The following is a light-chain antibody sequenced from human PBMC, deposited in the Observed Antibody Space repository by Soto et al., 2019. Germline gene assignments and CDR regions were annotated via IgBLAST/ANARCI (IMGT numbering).Light chain of an antibody. J-gene: IGKJ2*01. Sequence: EIVLTQSPATLSLSPGERATLSCRASQSVRSYLAWYEQKPGQAPRLLIYDASNRATGIPARFSGSGSGTDFTLTISSLEPEDFATYYCQQYNSYSSYTFGQGTKLEIK. CDR1: QSVRSY. V-gene: IGKV3-11*01. CDR2: DAS. CDR3: QQYNSYSSYT.